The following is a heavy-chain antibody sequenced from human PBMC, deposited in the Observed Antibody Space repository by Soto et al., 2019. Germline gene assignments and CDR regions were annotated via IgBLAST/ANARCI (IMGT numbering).Heavy chain of an antibody. V-gene: IGHV3-74*01. J-gene: IGHJ6*02. CDR2: INSDGSST. D-gene: IGHD2-15*01. CDR3: ARTVCSGGSCYPDYYYYYGMDV. CDR1: GFTFSSYW. Sequence: GGSLRLSCAASGFTFSSYWMHWVRQAPGKGLVWVSRINSDGSSTSYADSVKGRFTISRDNAKNTLYLQMNSLRAEDTAVYYCARTVCSGGSCYPDYYYYYGMDVWGQGTTVTVSS.